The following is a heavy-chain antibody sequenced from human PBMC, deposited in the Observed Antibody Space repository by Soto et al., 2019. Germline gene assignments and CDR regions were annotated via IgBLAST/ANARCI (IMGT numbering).Heavy chain of an antibody. J-gene: IGHJ5*02. Sequence: SETLSPTCTVSGGSIRGYYWSWIRQSAGMGLEWIGRMHTSGSTNYNPSLKSRVTISVDMSKTQFSLNLSSVTAADTDVYYCARDRGSGSNNNWFDPWGQGTLVTVSS. V-gene: IGHV4-4*07. CDR1: GGSIRGYY. CDR2: MHTSGST. D-gene: IGHD3-10*01. CDR3: ARDRGSGSNNNWFDP.